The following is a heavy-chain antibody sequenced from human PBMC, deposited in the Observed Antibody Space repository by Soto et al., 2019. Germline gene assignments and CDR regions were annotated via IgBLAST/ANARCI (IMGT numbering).Heavy chain of an antibody. D-gene: IGHD6-13*01. CDR1: GGSFSDYY. J-gene: IGHJ4*02. CDR3: ARTRLYSNSWPRAPYNDY. V-gene: IGHV4-34*01. Sequence: SETLSLTCAVYGGSFSDYYWSWIRQPPGKGLEWIGEINHSGSTNYNPSLKSRVTISVDTSKNQFSLKLSSVTAADTAVYYCARTRLYSNSWPRAPYNDYWGQGTLVTVS. CDR2: INHSGST.